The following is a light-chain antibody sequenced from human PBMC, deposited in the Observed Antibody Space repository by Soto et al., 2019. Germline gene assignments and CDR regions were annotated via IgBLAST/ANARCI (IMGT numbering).Light chain of an antibody. V-gene: IGKV3-11*01. CDR1: QSVSSD. J-gene: IGKJ1*01. Sequence: EIVLTQSPATLSLSPGERATLSCRASQSVSSDLAWYQQRPGQPPRLLIYDASNRAAGIPARFSGNGSGTDFTLTISSLEPEDFAVYYCQQRSNWPRTFGQGTKVDIK. CDR2: DAS. CDR3: QQRSNWPRT.